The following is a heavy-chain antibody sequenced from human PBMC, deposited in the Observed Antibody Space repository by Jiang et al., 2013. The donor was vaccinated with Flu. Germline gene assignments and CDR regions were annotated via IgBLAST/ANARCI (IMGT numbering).Heavy chain of an antibody. V-gene: IGHV6-1*01. D-gene: IGHD1-1*01. J-gene: IGHJ6*03. CDR1: GDSVSSNSAA. CDR3: ARWHHDMGYLDV. CDR2: TYYRSKWYN. Sequence: QTLSLTCAISGDSVSSNSAAWNWIRQSPSRGLEWLGRTYYRSKWYNDYAVSVKSRITINPDTSKNQFSLQLSSVTPDDTAVYYCARWHHDMGYLDVWGKGTTVTVSS.